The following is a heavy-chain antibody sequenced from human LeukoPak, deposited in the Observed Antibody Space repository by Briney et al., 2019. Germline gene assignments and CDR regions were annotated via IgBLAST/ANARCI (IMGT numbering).Heavy chain of an antibody. J-gene: IGHJ6*02. D-gene: IGHD4-17*01. V-gene: IGHV1-18*01. CDR1: GYTFTSYG. Sequence: ASVKVLCKASGYTFTSYGISWVRQAPGQGLECMGWISAYNCNTNYAQNLQGRVTMTTDTSTRTAYMELRSLRSDDTAVYYCASAVTTASYYSSGMDVWGQGTTVTVSS. CDR3: ASAVTTASYYSSGMDV. CDR2: ISAYNCNT.